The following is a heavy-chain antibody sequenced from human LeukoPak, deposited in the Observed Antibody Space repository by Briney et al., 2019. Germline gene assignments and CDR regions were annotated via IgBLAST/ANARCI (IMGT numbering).Heavy chain of an antibody. D-gene: IGHD2-15*01. CDR1: GGSFSGYY. CDR2: INHSGST. CDR3: ASTSCSGGSCYRGGWFDP. J-gene: IGHJ5*02. V-gene: IGHV4-34*01. Sequence: PSETLSLTCAVYGGSFSGYYWSWIRQPPGKGLEWIGEINHSGSTNYNPSLKCRVTISVDTSKNQFSLKLSSVTAADTAVYYCASTSCSGGSCYRGGWFDPWGQGTLVTVSS.